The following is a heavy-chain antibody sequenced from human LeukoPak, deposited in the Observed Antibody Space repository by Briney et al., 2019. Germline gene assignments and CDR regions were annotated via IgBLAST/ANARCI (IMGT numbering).Heavy chain of an antibody. V-gene: IGHV1-2*02. Sequence: GASVKVSCKASGYTFTGYYMHWVRQAPGQGLEWMGWINPNSGGTSYAQKFQGRVTVTIDTSTSTGYMELSSLRSEDTAVFYCARQSVRPGASPLFDYWGQGTLVTVSS. J-gene: IGHJ4*02. CDR2: INPNSGGT. D-gene: IGHD1-14*01. CDR3: ARQSVRPGASPLFDY. CDR1: GYTFTGYY.